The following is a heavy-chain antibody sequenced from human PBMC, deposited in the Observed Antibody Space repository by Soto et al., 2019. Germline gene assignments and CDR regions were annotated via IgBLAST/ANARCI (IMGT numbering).Heavy chain of an antibody. CDR2: IWYDGSNK. D-gene: IGHD5-12*01. Sequence: SLRLSCAASGFTFSSYGMHWVRQAPGKGLEWVAVIWYDGSNKYYADSVKGRFTISRDNSKNTLYLQMNSLRAEDTAVYYCARLSGYELRGDYYYGMDVWGQGTTVTVSS. V-gene: IGHV3-33*01. CDR3: ARLSGYELRGDYYYGMDV. J-gene: IGHJ6*02. CDR1: GFTFSSYG.